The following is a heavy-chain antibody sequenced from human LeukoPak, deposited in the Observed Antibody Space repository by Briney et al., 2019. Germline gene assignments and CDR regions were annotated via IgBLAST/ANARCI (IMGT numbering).Heavy chain of an antibody. CDR3: ARGKITMVRGVRGYNWFDP. CDR2: IYYSGST. CDR1: GGSISSYY. V-gene: IGHV4-59*01. D-gene: IGHD3-10*01. Sequence: SETLSLTCTVSGGSISSYYWSWIRQPPGKGLEWIGYIYYSGSTNYDPSLKSRVTISVDTSKNQFSLKLSSVTAADTAVYYCARGKITMVRGVRGYNWFDPWGQGTLVTVSS. J-gene: IGHJ5*02.